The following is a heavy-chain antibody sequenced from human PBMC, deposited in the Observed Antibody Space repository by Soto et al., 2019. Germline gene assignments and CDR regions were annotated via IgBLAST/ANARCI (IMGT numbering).Heavy chain of an antibody. CDR2: IYTSGST. CDR1: GGSISSYY. CDR3: ARVGMVGTVLGSWFDP. V-gene: IGHV4-4*07. J-gene: IGHJ5*02. D-gene: IGHD6-19*01. Sequence: QVQLQESGPGLVKPSETLSLTCTVSGGSISSYYWSWIRQPARKGLEWIGRIYTSGSTNYNPSLKSRVTMSVDTSKNQFSLKLSSVTAADTAVYYCARVGMVGTVLGSWFDPWGQGTLVTVSS.